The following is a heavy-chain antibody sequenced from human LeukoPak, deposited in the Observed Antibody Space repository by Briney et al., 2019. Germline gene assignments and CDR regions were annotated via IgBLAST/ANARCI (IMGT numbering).Heavy chain of an antibody. CDR2: SYYNGIT. CDR1: GAFFSRYY. V-gene: IGHV4-59*01. D-gene: IGHD3-22*01. J-gene: IGHJ4*02. CDR3: ARFYYDDTGVSYYFDS. Sequence: SETLSLTCTVSGAFFSRYYYNWIRQTPGKGLEWIGYSYYNGITKYNSSLGNRITMSLDASGRFSLRLSSVTAADTAMYYCARFYYDDTGVSYYFDSWSQGIPVTVSS.